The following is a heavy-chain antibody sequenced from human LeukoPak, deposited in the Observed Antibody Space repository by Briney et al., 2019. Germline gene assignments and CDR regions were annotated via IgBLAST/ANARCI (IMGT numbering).Heavy chain of an antibody. CDR3: AKDRSGYDYYGQYYFDY. CDR1: GFTFSSYA. Sequence: GGSLRLSCAASGFTFSSYAMSWVRRAAGKGLEYVSVISGSGGTTYYADSVKGRFTISRDNSKNTLYLQMNSLGAEDTALYYCAKDRSGYDYYGQYYFDYWGQGTLVTVSS. CDR2: ISGSGGTT. J-gene: IGHJ4*02. D-gene: IGHD5-12*01. V-gene: IGHV3-23*01.